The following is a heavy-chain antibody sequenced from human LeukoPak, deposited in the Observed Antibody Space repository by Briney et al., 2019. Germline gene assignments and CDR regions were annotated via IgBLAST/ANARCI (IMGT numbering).Heavy chain of an antibody. CDR1: GYTFTSYY. CDR3: AREGPARGFDY. Sequence: ASLKVSCNASGYTFTSYYMHSVRHAPGQGLECVGIIKPNCGRTSCAQKFQGRVTMTRDTSTSTVYMELSSLRSEDTAVYYCAREGPARGFDYWGQGTLVTVSS. CDR2: IKPNCGRT. J-gene: IGHJ4*02. V-gene: IGHV1-46*01. D-gene: IGHD2-2*01.